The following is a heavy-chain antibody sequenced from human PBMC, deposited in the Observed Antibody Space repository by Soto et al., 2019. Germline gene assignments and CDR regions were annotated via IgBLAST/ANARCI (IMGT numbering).Heavy chain of an antibody. D-gene: IGHD4-17*01. J-gene: IGHJ4*02. CDR3: ARKDYGENLGY. V-gene: IGHV3-33*01. CDR1: GFTFSSYG. CDR2: IWYDGSNK. Sequence: QVQLVESGGGVVQPGRSLRLSCAASGFTFSSYGMHWDRQAPGKGLEWVALIWYDGSNKYYADSVKDRFTISRDNSKNTLYLQMNSLRDEDTAVYYCARKDYGENLGYWGQGTLVTVSS.